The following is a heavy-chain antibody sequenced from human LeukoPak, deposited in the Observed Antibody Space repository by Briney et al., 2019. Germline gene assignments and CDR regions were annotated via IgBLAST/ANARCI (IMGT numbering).Heavy chain of an antibody. D-gene: IGHD1-1*01. CDR2: IYYSGST. CDR1: VGSFSGYY. Sequence: SESLSLTCAVYVGSFSGYYWSWIRQHPGKGLEWIGYIYYSGSTYYNLSLRSRLTISVDTSKNQFSLKLSSVTAADTAVYYCARGQLSWFDPWGQGTLVTVSS. J-gene: IGHJ5*02. CDR3: ARGQLSWFDP. V-gene: IGHV4-31*11.